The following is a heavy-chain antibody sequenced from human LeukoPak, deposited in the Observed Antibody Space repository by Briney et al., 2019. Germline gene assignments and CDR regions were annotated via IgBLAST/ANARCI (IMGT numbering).Heavy chain of an antibody. V-gene: IGHV5-51*01. Sequence: GESLKISCKGSGYSFTSYWIGWVRQMPGKGLEWMGIIYPGDSDTRYSPSFQGQVTISADKSISTAYLQWSSLKASDTAMYYCARLLEETDYYGSGSHVAYYYYMDVWGKGTTVTISS. CDR1: GYSFTSYW. CDR2: IYPGDSDT. J-gene: IGHJ6*03. D-gene: IGHD3-10*01. CDR3: ARLLEETDYYGSGSHVAYYYYMDV.